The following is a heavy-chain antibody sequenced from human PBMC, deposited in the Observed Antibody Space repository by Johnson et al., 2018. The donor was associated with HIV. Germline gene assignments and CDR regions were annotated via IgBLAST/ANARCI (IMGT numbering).Heavy chain of an antibody. CDR1: GSTFDDYG. J-gene: IGHJ3*01. Sequence: VQLVESGGGVVRPGGSLRLSCAASGSTFDDYGMSWVRQGPGKGLEWVSGINWNGGRTGYADSVKGRFTISRDNAKNSLYLQVNSLRAEDTALYYCASRRVTGGAFDLWGQGTMVTVSS. CDR3: ASRRVTGGAFDL. CDR2: INWNGGRT. D-gene: IGHD2-21*02. V-gene: IGHV3-20*04.